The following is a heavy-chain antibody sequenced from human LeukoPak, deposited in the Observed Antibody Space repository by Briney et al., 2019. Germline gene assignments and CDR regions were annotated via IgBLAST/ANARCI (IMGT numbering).Heavy chain of an antibody. D-gene: IGHD2-2*03. Sequence: GGSLRLSCAASGFTFSSYSMNWVRQAPGKGLEWVSYISSSSSTIYYADFVKGRFTISRDNAKNSLYLQMNSLRAEDTAVYYCARVVDISATPDEYYFDYWGQGTLVTVSS. CDR2: ISSSSSTI. CDR1: GFTFSSYS. CDR3: ARVVDISATPDEYYFDY. V-gene: IGHV3-48*01. J-gene: IGHJ4*02.